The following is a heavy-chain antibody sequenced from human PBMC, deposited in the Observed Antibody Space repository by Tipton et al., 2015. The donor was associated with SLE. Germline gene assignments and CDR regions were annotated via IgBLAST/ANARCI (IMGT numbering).Heavy chain of an antibody. CDR1: GGSVNSASYC. CDR3: ARDMGDAFDI. CDR2: IYYSGSI. V-gene: IGHV4-61*01. D-gene: IGHD3-16*01. J-gene: IGHJ3*02. Sequence: TLSLTCTVSGGSVNSASYCWCSIRQPPGKGLEWIGCIYYSGSINYNPSLKSRVTISVDTSKNQFSLKLSSVTAADTAVYYCARDMGDAFDIWGQGTMVTVSS.